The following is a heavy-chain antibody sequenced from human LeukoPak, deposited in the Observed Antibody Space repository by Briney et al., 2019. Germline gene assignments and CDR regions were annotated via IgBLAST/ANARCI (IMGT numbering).Heavy chain of an antibody. V-gene: IGHV3-30*03. D-gene: IGHD6-13*01. CDR2: ISYDGSNK. J-gene: IGHJ5*02. CDR1: GFTFSSYW. Sequence: GGSLRLSCAASGFTFSSYWMHWIRQAPGKGLEWVAVISYDGSNKYYADSVKGRFTISRDNSKNTLYLQMNSLRAEDTAVYYCATAIAAAATSSWFDPWGQGTLVTVSS. CDR3: ATAIAAAATSSWFDP.